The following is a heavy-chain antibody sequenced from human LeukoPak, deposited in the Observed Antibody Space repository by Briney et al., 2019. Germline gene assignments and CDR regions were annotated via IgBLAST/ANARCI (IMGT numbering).Heavy chain of an antibody. CDR1: GFTFSSYW. J-gene: IGHJ4*02. Sequence: PGGSLRLSCAASGFTFSSYWMSWVRQAPGKGLEWVADIKQDGSEKYYVDSVKGRFTISRDNAKNSLYLQMNSLRAEDTAVYYCARGAYYYDSSGYSLWGQGTLVTVSS. D-gene: IGHD3-22*01. CDR2: IKQDGSEK. CDR3: ARGAYYYDSSGYSL. V-gene: IGHV3-7*01.